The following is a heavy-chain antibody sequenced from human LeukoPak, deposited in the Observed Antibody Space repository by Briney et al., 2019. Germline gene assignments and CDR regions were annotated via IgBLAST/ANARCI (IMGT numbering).Heavy chain of an antibody. J-gene: IGHJ4*02. V-gene: IGHV4-39*07. CDR2: IYYSGST. Sequence: SETLSLTCTVSGGSISSSSYYWGWIRQPPGKGLEWIGSIYYSGSTYYNPSLKSRVTISVDTSKNQFSLKLSSVTAADTAVYYCARDRYYYDSSGFDYFDYWGQGTLVTVSS. CDR3: ARDRYYYDSSGFDYFDY. D-gene: IGHD3-22*01. CDR1: GGSISSSSYY.